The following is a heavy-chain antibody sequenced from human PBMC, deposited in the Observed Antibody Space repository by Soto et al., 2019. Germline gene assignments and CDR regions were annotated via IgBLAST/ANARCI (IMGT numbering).Heavy chain of an antibody. CDR3: ARDSVMIPIGCFDP. J-gene: IGHJ5*02. Sequence: GGSLRLSCEGSGFSFKTYGMSWVRQAPGKGLEWVSAISGGGGITYYADSVKGRFTISSDNSKNTVYLQMNSLRAEDTAVYYCARDSVMIPIGCFDPWGQGALVTVSS. D-gene: IGHD2-21*01. CDR2: ISGGGGIT. CDR1: GFSFKTYG. V-gene: IGHV3-23*01.